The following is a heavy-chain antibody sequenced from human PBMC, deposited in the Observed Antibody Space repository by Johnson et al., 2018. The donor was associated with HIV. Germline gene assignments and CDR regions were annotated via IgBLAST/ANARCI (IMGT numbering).Heavy chain of an antibody. CDR1: GFTFSSYG. J-gene: IGHJ3*02. D-gene: IGHD3-10*01. CDR3: VRDGNYYDAFDI. Sequence: VQLVESGGGVVQPGGSLRLSCAASGFTFSSYGMHWVRQALGKGLEWVAFIRYDGSNKYYADSVKGRFTISRDNSKNTLYLQMKSLRAEDTAVYYCVRDGNYYDAFDIWGQGTMVTVSS. CDR2: IRYDGSNK. V-gene: IGHV3-30*02.